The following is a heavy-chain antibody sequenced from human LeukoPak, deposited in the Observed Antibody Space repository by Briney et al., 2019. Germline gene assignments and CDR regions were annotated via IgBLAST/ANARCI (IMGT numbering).Heavy chain of an antibody. Sequence: SETLSLTCTVSGGSIRSSSYYWGWIRQPPGKGLEWIGEINHSGSTNYNPSLQSRVTISVDTSKNQFSLKLSSVTAADTAVYYCASLWEYYDILTDYYSSFDYWGQGTLVTVSS. CDR1: GGSIRSSSYY. CDR3: ASLWEYYDILTDYYSSFDY. J-gene: IGHJ4*02. V-gene: IGHV4-39*07. D-gene: IGHD3-9*01. CDR2: INHSGST.